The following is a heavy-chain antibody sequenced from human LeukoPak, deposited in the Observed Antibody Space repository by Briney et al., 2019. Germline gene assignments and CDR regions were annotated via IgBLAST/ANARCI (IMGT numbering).Heavy chain of an antibody. J-gene: IGHJ4*02. CDR1: GFTFSNYG. CDR2: ISSDGSKK. CDR3: ATETDDY. V-gene: IGHV3-30*03. D-gene: IGHD2-21*02. Sequence: GGSLRLSCAASGFTFSNYGMHWVRQAPGKGLEWVAVISSDGSKKYSADSVRGRFTISRDNSKNTVYLQMNSLRAEDTAVYYCATETDDYWGQGTLVTVSS.